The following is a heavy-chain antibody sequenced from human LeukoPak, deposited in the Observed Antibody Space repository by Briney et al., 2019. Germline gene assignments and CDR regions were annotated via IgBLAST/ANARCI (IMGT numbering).Heavy chain of an antibody. CDR2: ISAYNGNT. V-gene: IGHV1-18*01. CDR1: GYTFTSYG. D-gene: IGHD5-18*01. Sequence: ASVKVSCKASGYTFTSYGISWVRQAPGQGLEWMGWISAYNGNTNYAQKLQGRVTMTTDTSTSTAYMELSSLRSEDTAVYYCARSDTAMGIIDYWGQGTLVTVSS. J-gene: IGHJ4*02. CDR3: ARSDTAMGIIDY.